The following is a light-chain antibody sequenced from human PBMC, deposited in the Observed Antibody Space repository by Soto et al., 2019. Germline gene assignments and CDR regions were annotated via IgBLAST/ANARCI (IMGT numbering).Light chain of an antibody. Sequence: SYELTQPPSVSVAPGQTASLSCGADNIGSERVHWYQQKPGQAPVLVVFDDSARPSGIPERFSGSNSGNTATLTIRRVEAGDEADYFCQVWEPASDLVVFGGGTKL. CDR3: QVWEPASDLVV. CDR2: DDS. J-gene: IGLJ2*01. CDR1: NIGSER. V-gene: IGLV3-21*02.